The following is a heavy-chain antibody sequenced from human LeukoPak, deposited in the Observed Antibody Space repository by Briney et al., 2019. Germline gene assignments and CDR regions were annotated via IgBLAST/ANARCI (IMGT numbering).Heavy chain of an antibody. CDR1: GYTFTSYY. CDR2: INPSGGST. CDR3: ATAYNYGRDAFDI. Sequence: GASVKVSCKASGYTFTSYYMHWVRQAPGQGLEWMGIINPSGGSTSYAQKFQARVTMTSDTSTSTVYMELSSLRSEDTAVYYCATAYNYGRDAFDIWGQGTMVTVSS. D-gene: IGHD5-18*01. V-gene: IGHV1-46*01. J-gene: IGHJ3*02.